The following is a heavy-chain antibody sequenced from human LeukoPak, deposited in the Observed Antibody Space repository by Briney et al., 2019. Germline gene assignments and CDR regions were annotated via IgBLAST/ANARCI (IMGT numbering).Heavy chain of an antibody. Sequence: TSETLSLTCTVSGRSISSNNYYWGWIRQPPGKGLEWLGSMSYTWNTYNNPSLKSRVTISVDTSKNQFSLRLSSVTAADTAVYSCTRGPQGSSTWYPIWGQGTMVTVSS. D-gene: IGHD6-13*01. CDR3: TRGPQGSSTWYPI. V-gene: IGHV4-39*01. CDR1: GRSISSNNYY. J-gene: IGHJ3*02. CDR2: MSYTWNT.